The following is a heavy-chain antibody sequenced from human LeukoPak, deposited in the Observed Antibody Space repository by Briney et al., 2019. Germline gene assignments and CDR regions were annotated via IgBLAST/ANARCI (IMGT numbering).Heavy chain of an antibody. CDR1: GISVTSNH. V-gene: IGHV3-66*01. J-gene: IGHJ4*02. CDR2: IYTGGTT. D-gene: IGHD6-6*01. Sequence: GGSLRLPCAAPGISVTSNHMNWVRQAPGKGLEWVSIIYTGGTTHYAACLNDRVTISRDDSINTLYLQMNSLRAEDTAVYYCARDSSSYYFDYWGQGALVTVSS. CDR3: ARDSSSYYFDY.